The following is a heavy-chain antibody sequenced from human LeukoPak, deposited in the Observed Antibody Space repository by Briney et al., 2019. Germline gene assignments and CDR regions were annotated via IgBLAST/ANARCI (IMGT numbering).Heavy chain of an antibody. Sequence: ASVKVSCKASGYTFTSYGISWVRQAPGQGLEWMGWISAYNGNTNYAQKFQGRVTITADESTSTAYMELSSLRSEDTAVYYCARVVYYGSGSYGYYFDYWGQGTLVTVSS. V-gene: IGHV1-18*01. J-gene: IGHJ4*02. D-gene: IGHD3-10*01. CDR1: GYTFTSYG. CDR2: ISAYNGNT. CDR3: ARVVYYGSGSYGYYFDY.